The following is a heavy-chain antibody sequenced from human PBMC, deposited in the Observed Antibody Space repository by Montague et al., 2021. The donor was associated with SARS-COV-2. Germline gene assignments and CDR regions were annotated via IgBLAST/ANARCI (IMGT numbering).Heavy chain of an antibody. CDR2: RNYRSKWTS. Sequence: CAISGDSVWSDTAARNWIRHSPSGGLDWLVRRNYRSKWTSDCATSVEGRISIDPDTSKNQFFLHLRSVTPEDTGVYYCVRDTGSAQAGFDAWGQGTLVTVSA. J-gene: IGHJ4*02. D-gene: IGHD4-17*01. CDR1: GDSVWSDTAA. CDR3: VRDTGSAQAGFDA. V-gene: IGHV6-1*01.